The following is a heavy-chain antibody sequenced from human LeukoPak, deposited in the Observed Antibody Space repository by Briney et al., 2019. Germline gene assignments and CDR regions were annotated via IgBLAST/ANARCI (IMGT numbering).Heavy chain of an antibody. CDR3: ARDQEPYYYGSGRHYGDDY. V-gene: IGHV1-69*13. CDR2: IIPIFGTA. D-gene: IGHD3-10*01. Sequence: SVKVSCKASGCTFTSYAISWVRQAPGQGLEWVGGIIPIFGTANSAHKYQGRVTITADESKSTAYMELSSLIYEDTAVYYCARDQEPYYYGSGRHYGDDYWGQGTLVTVSS. CDR1: GCTFTSYA. J-gene: IGHJ4*02.